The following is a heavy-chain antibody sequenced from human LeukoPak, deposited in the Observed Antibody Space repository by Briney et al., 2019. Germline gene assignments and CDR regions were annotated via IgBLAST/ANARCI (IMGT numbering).Heavy chain of an antibody. CDR2: IRYDGSNK. J-gene: IGHJ4*02. CDR1: GFTFSSYG. Sequence: GGSLRLSCAASGFTFSSYGMHWVRQAPGKGLEWVAFIRYDGSNKYYADSVKGRFTISRDNSKNTLYLQMNSLRAEDTAVYYCARLNQQLVPPYFDYWGQGTLVTVSS. V-gene: IGHV3-30*02. D-gene: IGHD6-13*01. CDR3: ARLNQQLVPPYFDY.